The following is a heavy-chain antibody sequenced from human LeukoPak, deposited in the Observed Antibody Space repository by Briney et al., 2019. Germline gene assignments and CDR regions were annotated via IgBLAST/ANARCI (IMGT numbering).Heavy chain of an antibody. CDR3: ARDGGHCSGGSCYYDYYYYYYMDV. CDR1: GFTFSSYS. J-gene: IGHJ6*03. CDR2: ISSSSSYV. Sequence: GGSLRLSCAASGFTFSSYSMNWVRQAPGKGLEWVPSISSSSSYVYYADSVKGRFTISRDNAENSLFLQMNSLRAEDTAGYYCARDGGHCSGGSCYYDYYYYYYMDVWGKGTTVTVSS. D-gene: IGHD2-15*01. V-gene: IGHV3-21*01.